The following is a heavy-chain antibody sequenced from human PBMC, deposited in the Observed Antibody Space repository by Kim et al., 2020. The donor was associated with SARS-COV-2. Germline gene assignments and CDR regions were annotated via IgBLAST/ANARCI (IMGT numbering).Heavy chain of an antibody. CDR3: ARESTSGYDY. D-gene: IGHD2-2*01. CDR2: IYYSGST. Sequence: SETLSLTCTVSGGSISSYYWSWIRQPPGKGLEWIGYIYYSGSTNYNPSLKSRVTISVDTSKNQFSLKLSSVTAADTAVYYCARESTSGYDYWGQGTLVTVSS. V-gene: IGHV4-59*01. J-gene: IGHJ4*02. CDR1: GGSISSYY.